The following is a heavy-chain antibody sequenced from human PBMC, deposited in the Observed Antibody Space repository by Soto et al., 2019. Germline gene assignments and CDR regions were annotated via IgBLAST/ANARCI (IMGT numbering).Heavy chain of an antibody. CDR1: GGSISSYY. V-gene: IGHV4-59*08. CDR2: IYYSGST. D-gene: IGHD5-12*01. J-gene: IGHJ4*02. Sequence: SETLSLTCTASGGSISSYYWSWIRQPPGKGLEWIGYIYYSGSTNYNPSLKSRVTISVDTSKNQFSLKLSSVTAADTAVYYCARQGYSGYLYYFDYWGQGTLVTVSS. CDR3: ARQGYSGYLYYFDY.